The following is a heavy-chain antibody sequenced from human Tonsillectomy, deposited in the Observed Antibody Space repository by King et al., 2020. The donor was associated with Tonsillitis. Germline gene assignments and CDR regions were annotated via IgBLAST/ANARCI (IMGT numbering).Heavy chain of an antibody. CDR1: GFSLSTSAMC. CDR2: IDWDDDK. D-gene: IGHD2-15*01. J-gene: IGHJ6*02. V-gene: IGHV2-70*01. CDR3: ARIRGVVVAAPRYGMDV. Sequence: TLQESGPALVKPTQTLTLTCTFSGFSLSTSAMCVSWIRQPPGKALEWLALIDWDDDKYYSTSLKTRLTISKDTSKNQVVLTMTNMDPVDTATYYCARIRGVVVAAPRYGMDVWGQGTTVTVSS.